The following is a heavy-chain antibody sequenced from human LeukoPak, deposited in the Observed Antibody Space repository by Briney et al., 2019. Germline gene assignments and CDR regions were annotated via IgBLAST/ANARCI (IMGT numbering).Heavy chain of an antibody. CDR3: ARTRYDYSNYREN. CDR1: GFSLSTRGMR. V-gene: IGHV2-70*04. Sequence: SGPTLVNPTQTLTLTCTFSGFSLSTRGMRVSWIRQPPGKALEWLARIDWDDDKLYSTSLKTRLTISKDSSKNQVVLTMTNMDPVDTATYYCARTRYDYSNYRENWGQGTLVTVSS. D-gene: IGHD4-11*01. CDR2: IDWDDDK. J-gene: IGHJ4*02.